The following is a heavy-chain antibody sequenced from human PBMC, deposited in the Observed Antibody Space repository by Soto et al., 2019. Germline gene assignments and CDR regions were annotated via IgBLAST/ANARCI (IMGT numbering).Heavy chain of an antibody. CDR2: ISGYNGNT. CDR3: AREGPAPYYYYGMDV. Sequence: QVQLVQSRGEVKKPGASVKVSCKTSGYSFTTYGISWVRQAPGQGLEWMGWISGYNGNTNYAQNLQGRVTMTTDTSTSTAYMELRSLRSDDTAVYYCAREGPAPYYYYGMDVWGQGSTVTVYS. V-gene: IGHV1-18*01. CDR1: GYSFTTYG. J-gene: IGHJ6*02.